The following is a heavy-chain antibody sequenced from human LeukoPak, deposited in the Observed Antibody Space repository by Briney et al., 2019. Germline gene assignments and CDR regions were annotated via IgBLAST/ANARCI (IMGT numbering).Heavy chain of an antibody. CDR3: ARHKKDGSNDY. J-gene: IGHJ4*02. CDR2: IYYSGST. Sequence: SETLSLTCTVSGGSISSSSYYWGWIRQPPGKGLEWIGSIYYSGSTYYNPSLKSRVTISVDTSKNQFSLKLSSVTAADTAVYYRARHKKDGSNDYWGQGTLVTVSS. V-gene: IGHV4-39*01. CDR1: GGSISSSSYY. D-gene: IGHD5-24*01.